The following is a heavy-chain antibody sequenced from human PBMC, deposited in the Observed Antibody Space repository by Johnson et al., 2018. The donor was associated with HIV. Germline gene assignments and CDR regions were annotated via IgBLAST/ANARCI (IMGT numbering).Heavy chain of an antibody. J-gene: IGHJ3*02. Sequence: VQLVESGGGLVQPGGSLKLSCAASGFTFSGSAIHWVRQASGKGLEWVGRVKSISDGGTADYAAPVRGRFTISRDTSENTLYLQMNSLKTEDTALYYCTTGLSWNDAFHIWAQGTMVTVSS. CDR3: TTGLSWNDAFHI. D-gene: IGHD1-1*01. CDR1: GFTFSGSA. V-gene: IGHV3-15*01. CDR2: VKSISDGGTA.